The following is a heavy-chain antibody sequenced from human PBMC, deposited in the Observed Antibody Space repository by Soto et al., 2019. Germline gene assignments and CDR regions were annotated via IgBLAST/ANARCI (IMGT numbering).Heavy chain of an antibody. CDR1: GYTFTSYY. CDR2: INPSGGST. D-gene: IGHD6-6*01. CDR3: ARDKDSSSSGLYYYYGMDV. V-gene: IGHV1-46*01. J-gene: IGHJ6*02. Sequence: GASVKVSCKASGYTFTSYYMHWVRQTPGQWLEWMGIINPSGGSTSYAQKFQGRVTMTRDTSTSTVYMELSSLRSEDTAVYYCARDKDSSSSGLYYYYGMDVWGQGTTVTVSS.